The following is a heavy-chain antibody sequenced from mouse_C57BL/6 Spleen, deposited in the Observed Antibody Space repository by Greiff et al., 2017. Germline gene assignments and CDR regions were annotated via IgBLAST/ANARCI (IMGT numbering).Heavy chain of an antibody. Sequence: EVKVVESGGDLVKPGGSLKLSCAASGFTFSSYGMSWVRQTPDKRLEWVATISSGGSYTYYPDSVKGRFTISRDNAKNTLYLQMSSLKSEDTAMYYGARRYYDYDGSWFAYWGQGTLVTVSA. CDR3: ARRYYDYDGSWFAY. V-gene: IGHV5-6*02. CDR2: ISSGGSYT. D-gene: IGHD2-4*01. CDR1: GFTFSSYG. J-gene: IGHJ3*01.